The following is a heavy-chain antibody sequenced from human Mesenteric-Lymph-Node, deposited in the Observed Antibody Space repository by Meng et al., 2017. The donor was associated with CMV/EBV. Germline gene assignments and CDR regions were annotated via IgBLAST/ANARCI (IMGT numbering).Heavy chain of an antibody. CDR2: ISAYNGNT. CDR3: ASSVVPAANHYYYYYGMDV. J-gene: IGHJ6*02. Sequence: ASVKVSCKASGYTFTSYGISWVRQAPGQGLEWMGWISAYNGNTNYAQKLQGRVTMTTDTSTSTAYMELRSLRSDDTGVYYCASSVVPAANHYYYYYGMDVWGQGTTVTVSS. V-gene: IGHV1-18*01. D-gene: IGHD2-2*01. CDR1: GYTFTSYG.